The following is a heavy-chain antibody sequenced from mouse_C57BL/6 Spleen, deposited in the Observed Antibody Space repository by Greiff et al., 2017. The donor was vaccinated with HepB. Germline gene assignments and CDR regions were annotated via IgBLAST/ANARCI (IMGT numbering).Heavy chain of an antibody. CDR2: INPGSGGT. J-gene: IGHJ3*01. V-gene: IGHV1-54*01. CDR1: GYAFTNYL. Sequence: VQLQQSGAELVRPGTSVKVSCKASGYAFTNYLIEWVKQRPGQGLEWIGVINPGSGGTNYNEKFKGKATLTADKSSSTAYMQLSILTSEDSAVYFCGGYYDYDEGIAFWGQGTLVTVSA. CDR3: GGYYDYDEGIAF. D-gene: IGHD2-4*01.